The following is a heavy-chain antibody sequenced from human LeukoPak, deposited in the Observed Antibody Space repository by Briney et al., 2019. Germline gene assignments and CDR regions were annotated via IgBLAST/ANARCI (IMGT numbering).Heavy chain of an antibody. J-gene: IGHJ3*02. CDR1: GFTVSDNY. CDR3: ARIEWERLGRAFDI. Sequence: GGSLRLSCAASGFTVSDNYMTWVRQAPGKGLEWVSSIYSAGATHYAESVKGRFTISRDNSKNTLYLQMDSLRAEDMAVYYCARIEWERLGRAFDIWGQGTMVTVSS. CDR2: IYSAGAT. V-gene: IGHV3-53*01. D-gene: IGHD1-26*01.